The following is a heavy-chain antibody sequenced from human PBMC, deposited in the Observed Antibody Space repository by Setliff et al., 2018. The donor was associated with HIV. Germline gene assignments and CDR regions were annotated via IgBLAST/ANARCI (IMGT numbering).Heavy chain of an antibody. V-gene: IGHV3-7*01. CDR2: IKQDGSEK. CDR3: ARDGVATTEGY. D-gene: IGHD5-12*01. Sequence: GGSLRLSCAASGFTFSNAWMSWVRQAPGKGLEWVANIKQDGSEKYYVDSVKGRFTISRDNAKNSLYLQMNSLRAEDTAVYYCARDGVATTEGYWGQGTLVTVSS. CDR1: GFTFSNAW. J-gene: IGHJ4*02.